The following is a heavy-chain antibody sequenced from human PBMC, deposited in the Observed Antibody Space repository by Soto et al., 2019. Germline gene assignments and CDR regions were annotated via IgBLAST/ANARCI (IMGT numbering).Heavy chain of an antibody. CDR2: INHSGST. Sequence: SETLSLTCAVYGGSFSGYYWIWIRQPPGKGLEWIGEINHSGSTNYNPSLKSRGTISVDTSKNQFSLKMSSLSAASTGGYYCARQFSTLLGMATTDEGMDVWRQGTRVTVSS. V-gene: IGHV4-34*01. CDR3: ARQFSTLLGMATTDEGMDV. CDR1: GGSFSGYY. J-gene: IGHJ6*01. D-gene: IGHD3-16*01.